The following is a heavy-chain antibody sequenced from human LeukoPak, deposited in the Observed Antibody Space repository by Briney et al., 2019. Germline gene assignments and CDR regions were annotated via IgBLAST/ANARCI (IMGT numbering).Heavy chain of an antibody. CDR1: GFTFSNYA. CDR2: INGSSAKT. V-gene: IGHV3-23*01. Sequence: SGGSLRLSCAASGFTFSNYAMSWVRQAPGKGLEWVSTINGSSAKTYYTDSVKGRFTISRDHSKNTLYLQMNSLRAEDTAVYHCAKHGRGNNYRDYFDYWGQGTLVTVSS. J-gene: IGHJ4*02. CDR3: AKHGRGNNYRDYFDY. D-gene: IGHD5-12*01.